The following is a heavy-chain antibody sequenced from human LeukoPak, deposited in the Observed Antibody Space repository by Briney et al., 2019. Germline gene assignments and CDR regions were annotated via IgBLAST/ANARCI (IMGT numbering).Heavy chain of an antibody. J-gene: IGHJ4*02. CDR1: GGSISGYY. Sequence: SETLSLTCAVCGGSISGYYWGWIRQPPGKGLEWIGYIYYSGTTNYNPSLKSRVTISVDTSKNQFSLNLRSVTAADTAVYFCVKVGTGTIDYWGQGTLVTVSS. CDR3: VKVGTGTIDY. CDR2: IYYSGTT. V-gene: IGHV4-59*01. D-gene: IGHD1-1*01.